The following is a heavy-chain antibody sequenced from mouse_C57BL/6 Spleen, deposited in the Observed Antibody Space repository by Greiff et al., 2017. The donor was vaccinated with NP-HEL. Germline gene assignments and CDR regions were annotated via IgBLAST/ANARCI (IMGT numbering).Heavy chain of an antibody. Sequence: EVQLQQSGPELVKPGASVKISCKASGYTFTDYYMNWVKQSHGKSLEWIGDINPNNGGTSYNQKFKGKATLTVDKSSSTAYMELRSLTSEDSAVYYCARGIYYDYVAMDYWGQGTSVTVSS. V-gene: IGHV1-26*01. CDR2: INPNNGGT. CDR3: ARGIYYDYVAMDY. J-gene: IGHJ4*01. CDR1: GYTFTDYY. D-gene: IGHD2-1*01.